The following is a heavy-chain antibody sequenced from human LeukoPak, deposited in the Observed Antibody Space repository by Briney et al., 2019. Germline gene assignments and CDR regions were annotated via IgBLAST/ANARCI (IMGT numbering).Heavy chain of an antibody. D-gene: IGHD1-26*01. J-gene: IGHJ3*02. V-gene: IGHV4-59*13. CDR2: IYYSGST. CDR1: GGSISSYY. Sequence: SETLSLTCTVSGGSISSYYWSWVRQPPGKGLEWIGFIYYSGSTNYNPSLKSRVAISVDRSKNQFSLELSSVTAADTAVYYCARDRVGGATAAFDIWGQGTMVTASS. CDR3: ARDRVGGATAAFDI.